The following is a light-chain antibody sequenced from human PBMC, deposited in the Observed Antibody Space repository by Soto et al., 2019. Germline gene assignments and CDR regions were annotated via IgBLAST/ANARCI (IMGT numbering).Light chain of an antibody. CDR2: DAS. CDR3: QHYNSYSEA. CDR1: QSVRNY. V-gene: IGKV3-11*01. J-gene: IGKJ1*01. Sequence: EIVLTQSPATVSVSPGERATLSCRASQSVRNYLAWYQQKPGQAPRLLIFDASNRATGIPSRFSGSGSGTDFTLTISSLQPDDFATYYCQHYNSYSEAFGQGTKVELK.